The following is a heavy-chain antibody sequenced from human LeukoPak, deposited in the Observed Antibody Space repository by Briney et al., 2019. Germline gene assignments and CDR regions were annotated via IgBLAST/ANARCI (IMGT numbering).Heavy chain of an antibody. D-gene: IGHD6-19*01. CDR3: ARQGWSSASGYYFDY. CDR1: GYSISSGYY. V-gene: IGHV4-38-2*01. Sequence: PSETLSLTCAVSGYSISSGYYWGWIRQPPGKGLEWVGTIYYSGSTYYNPSLKSRVTISVDTSKNQFSLKLSSVTAADTAVYYCARQGWSSASGYYFDYWGQGTLVTVSS. J-gene: IGHJ4*02. CDR2: IYYSGST.